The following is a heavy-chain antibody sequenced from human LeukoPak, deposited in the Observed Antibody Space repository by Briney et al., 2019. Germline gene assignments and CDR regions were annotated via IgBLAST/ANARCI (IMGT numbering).Heavy chain of an antibody. Sequence: GGSLRLSCAATGFPFSDRYMSWIRQAPGKGMEWVAYISPNSDNIHYADSVKGRFTISRDNTKNSLFLQLTSLRADDTAVYYCVTETGWLFDFWGQGTLVTVSS. CDR3: VTETGWLFDF. D-gene: IGHD3-9*01. J-gene: IGHJ4*02. V-gene: IGHV3-11*04. CDR1: GFPFSDRY. CDR2: ISPNSDNI.